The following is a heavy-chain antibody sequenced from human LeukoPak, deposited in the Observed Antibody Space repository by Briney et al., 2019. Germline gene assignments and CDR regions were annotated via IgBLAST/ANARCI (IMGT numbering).Heavy chain of an antibody. D-gene: IGHD3-16*01. CDR1: GGTFSSYA. V-gene: IGHV1-69*13. J-gene: IGHJ4*02. CDR2: IIPIFGTA. CDR3: ARSPRGLLRFHDY. Sequence: SVKVSCKASGGTFSSYAISWVRQAPGQGLEWMGGIIPIFGTANYAQMFQGRVTITADESTSTAYMELSSLRSEDTAVYYCARSPRGLLRFHDYWGQGTLVTVSS.